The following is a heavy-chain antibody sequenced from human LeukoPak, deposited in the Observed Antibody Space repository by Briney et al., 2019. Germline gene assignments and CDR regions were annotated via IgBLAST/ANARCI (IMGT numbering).Heavy chain of an antibody. CDR3: ARLYCSGGSCWFDP. V-gene: IGHV3-9*01. Sequence: GGSLRLSCAASGFTFDDYAMHWVRQAPGKGLEWVSGISWNSGTIYYADSVKGRFTISRDNAKNSLYLQMNSLRAEDTAVYYCARLYCSGGSCWFDPWGQGTLVTVSS. D-gene: IGHD2-15*01. CDR1: GFTFDDYA. CDR2: ISWNSGTI. J-gene: IGHJ5*02.